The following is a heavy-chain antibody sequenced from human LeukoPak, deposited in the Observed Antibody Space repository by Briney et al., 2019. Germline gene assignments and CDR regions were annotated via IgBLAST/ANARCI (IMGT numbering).Heavy chain of an antibody. CDR2: IHGDGSRS. Sequence: GGSLRLSCAASGFTFSQSWMHWVRQAPGRGLVWVSRIHGDGSRSDYADSVKGRFTISRDNAKQVLYLHMASLTAEDTAFYYCARGGSPSDYWGHGTLVSVSS. CDR3: ARGGSPSDY. J-gene: IGHJ4*01. D-gene: IGHD1-26*01. V-gene: IGHV3-74*01. CDR1: GFTFSQSW.